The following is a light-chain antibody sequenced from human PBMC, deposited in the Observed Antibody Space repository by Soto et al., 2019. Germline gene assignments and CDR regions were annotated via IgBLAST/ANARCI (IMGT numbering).Light chain of an antibody. J-gene: IGKJ5*01. CDR2: XAS. V-gene: IGKV1-33*01. CDR3: QQYSYIST. CDR1: QDISHY. Sequence: DIQMTQSPSSLSASVGDRVTITCQSSQDISHYLNXYQQXLXKATXXXISXASNLDTGVPSRFSGSGYGTDFTFTISSLQPEYIETYCCQQYSYISTFGQGTRLEIK.